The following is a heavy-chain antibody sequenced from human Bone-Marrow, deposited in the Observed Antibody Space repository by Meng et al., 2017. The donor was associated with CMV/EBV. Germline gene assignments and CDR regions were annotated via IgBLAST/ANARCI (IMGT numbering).Heavy chain of an antibody. CDR3: ARDPITLATRPYYFDY. D-gene: IGHD5-24*01. CDR2: VVPVLGIA. Sequence: SVKVSCKASGYTFTSYDINWVRQAPGQGLEWMGGVVPVLGIANSAQKFQGRLTITADKSTSTTYMELSSLRFEDTAVYYCARDPITLATRPYYFDYWGQGTVVTVSS. CDR1: GYTFTSYD. V-gene: IGHV1-69*10. J-gene: IGHJ4*02.